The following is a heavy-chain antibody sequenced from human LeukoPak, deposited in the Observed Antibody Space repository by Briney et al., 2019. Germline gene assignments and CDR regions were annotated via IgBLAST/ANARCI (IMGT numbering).Heavy chain of an antibody. V-gene: IGHV3-7*01. CDR2: INQDGSVK. Sequence: PGGSLRLSCTASGFTFSHYWMDWVRKAPGKGLERVANINQDGSVKYYVDSVKGRFTISRDNSKNTLYLQMNSLRAEDTAVYYCAREIQFEGFGEKAFDIWGQGTMVTVSS. J-gene: IGHJ3*02. CDR1: GFTFSHYW. D-gene: IGHD3-10*01. CDR3: AREIQFEGFGEKAFDI.